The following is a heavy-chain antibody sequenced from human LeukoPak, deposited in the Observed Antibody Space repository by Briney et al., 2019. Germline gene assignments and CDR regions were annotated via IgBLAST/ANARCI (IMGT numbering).Heavy chain of an antibody. CDR3: AKGGDVAVVPAAGPYYAMDV. D-gene: IGHD2-2*01. CDR1: GFTFSSYA. V-gene: IGHV3-23*01. J-gene: IGHJ6*02. Sequence: PGGSLRLSCAASGFTFSSYAMSWVRQAPGKGLELVSVISRRGDTKYYADSVKGRFTISRDNSKNTVFLQMNSLSADDTATYYCAKGGDVAVVPAAGPYYAMDVWGQGTTVTVSS. CDR2: ISRRGDTK.